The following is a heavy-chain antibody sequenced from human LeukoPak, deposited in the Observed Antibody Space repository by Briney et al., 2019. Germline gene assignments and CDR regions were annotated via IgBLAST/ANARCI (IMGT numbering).Heavy chain of an antibody. V-gene: IGHV3-7*01. CDR2: IKQDGSEK. CDR1: GFTFSGYW. D-gene: IGHD6-19*01. J-gene: IGHJ6*03. Sequence: PGGSLRLSCAASGFTFSGYWMYWVRQASGKGLEWVANIKQDGSEKYYVDSVKGRFTISRDNAKNSLYLQMNSLRAEDTAVYYCARGLVSGWYRFYYYYYYMDVWGKGTTVTISS. CDR3: ARGLVSGWYRFYYYYYYMDV.